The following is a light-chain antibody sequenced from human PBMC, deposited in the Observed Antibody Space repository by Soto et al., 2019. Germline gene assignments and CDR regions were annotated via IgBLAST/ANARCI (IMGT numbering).Light chain of an antibody. Sequence: DIVMTQSPDSLAVSLGERATINCKSSQSVFYSSNNKNNLAWYQQKPGQPPKLLISWASTRESGVPDRFTGGGSETHFTLTISSLQAEDVAVYYCHQSYSPPLTFGGGTKVDIK. CDR3: HQSYSPPLT. CDR1: QSVFYSSNNKNN. V-gene: IGKV4-1*01. CDR2: WAS. J-gene: IGKJ4*01.